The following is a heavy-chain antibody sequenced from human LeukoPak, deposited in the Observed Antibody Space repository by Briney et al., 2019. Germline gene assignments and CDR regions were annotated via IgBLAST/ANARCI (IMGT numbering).Heavy chain of an antibody. J-gene: IGHJ6*04. CDR2: ISAYNGNT. CDR3: ARDIVGAHTLLYYYGMDV. Sequence: ASVKVSCKASGYTFTSYGISWVRQAPGQGLEWMGWISAYNGNTNYAQKLQGRVTMTTDTSTSTAYMELRSLRSDDTAVYYCARDIVGAHTLLYYYGMDVWGKGTTVTVSS. CDR1: GYTFTSYG. V-gene: IGHV1-18*04. D-gene: IGHD1-26*01.